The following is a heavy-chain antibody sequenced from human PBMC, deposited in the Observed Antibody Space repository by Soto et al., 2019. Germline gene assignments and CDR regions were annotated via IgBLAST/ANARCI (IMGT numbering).Heavy chain of an antibody. CDR3: AREHGFSYGLNYFDP. CDR2: IYDSGST. CDR1: GGSISSSTYY. J-gene: IGHJ5*02. D-gene: IGHD5-18*01. V-gene: IGHV4-61*05. Sequence: SETLSLTCTVSGGSISSSTYYWGWIRQPPGKGLEWIGYIYDSGSTNYNPSLKSRVTMSVDTSKNQFSLNLSFVTAADTAVYYCAREHGFSYGLNYFDPWGQGTLVTVSS.